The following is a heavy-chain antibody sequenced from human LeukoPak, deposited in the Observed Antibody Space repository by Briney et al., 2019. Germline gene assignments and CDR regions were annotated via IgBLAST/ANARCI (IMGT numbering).Heavy chain of an antibody. CDR1: GFTFSFYG. J-gene: IGHJ3*02. V-gene: IGHV3-33*01. CDR3: ARDGGELSHDAFDI. Sequence: PGRSLRLSWAASGFTFSFYGMHWVRQAPGKGLEWVAVIWYDGSNEYYAESVKGRLTISRDNSKNTLYLQMNSLRAEDTAVYYRARDGGELSHDAFDIWGQGTMVTVSS. D-gene: IGHD3-10*01. CDR2: IWYDGSNE.